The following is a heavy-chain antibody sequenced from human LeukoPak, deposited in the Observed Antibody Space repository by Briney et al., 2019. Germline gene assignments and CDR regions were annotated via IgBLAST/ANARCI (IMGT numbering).Heavy chain of an antibody. D-gene: IGHD2-21*01. CDR3: ARGRLPVVVIDY. CDR2: ISSSGSTI. Sequence: GGSLRLSCAASGFTFSSYEMNWVRQAPGKELEWVSYISSSGSTIYYADSVKGRFTISRDNAKNSLYLQMNSLRAEDTAVYYCARGRLPVVVIDYWGQGTLVTVSS. V-gene: IGHV3-48*03. CDR1: GFTFSSYE. J-gene: IGHJ4*02.